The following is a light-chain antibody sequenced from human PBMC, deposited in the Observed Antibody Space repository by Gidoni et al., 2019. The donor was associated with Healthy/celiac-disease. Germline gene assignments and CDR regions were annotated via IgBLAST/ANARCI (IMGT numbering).Light chain of an antibody. CDR3: SSYTSSSTYV. V-gene: IGLV2-14*01. J-gene: IGLJ1*01. CDR1: SSDVGGYNY. CDR2: DVS. Sequence: QSALTQPASVSGSPGQSITISCTGTSSDVGGYNYFSLYQQHTGKDPKLIIYDVSNRPPGVSNRFSGSKSGNTASLTISWLQAEDEADYYCSSYTSSSTYVFGTGTKVTVL.